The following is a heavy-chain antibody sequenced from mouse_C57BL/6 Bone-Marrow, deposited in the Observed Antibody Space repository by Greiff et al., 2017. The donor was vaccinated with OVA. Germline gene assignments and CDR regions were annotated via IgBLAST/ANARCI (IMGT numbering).Heavy chain of an antibody. Sequence: EVKLVESGPELVKPGASVKIPCKASGYTFTDYNMDWVKQSHGKSLEWIGDINPNNGGTIYNQKFKGKATLTVDKSSSTAYMELRSLTSEDTAVYYCALITTVVGAYWGQGTLVTVSA. CDR3: ALITTVVGAY. J-gene: IGHJ3*01. CDR1: GYTFTDYN. CDR2: INPNNGGT. V-gene: IGHV1-18*01. D-gene: IGHD1-1*01.